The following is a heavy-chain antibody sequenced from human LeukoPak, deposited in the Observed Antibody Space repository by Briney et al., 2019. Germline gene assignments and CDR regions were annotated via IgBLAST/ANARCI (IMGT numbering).Heavy chain of an antibody. D-gene: IGHD3-22*01. CDR3: ARVWGLESSGYYYAY. CDR1: GGTFSSYA. V-gene: IGHV1-69*13. CDR2: IIPIFGTA. Sequence: GASVKVSCKASGGTFSSYAISWVRQAPGQGLEWMGGIIPIFGTANYAQKFQGRVSITADESTSTAFMELSSLRSEDTAVYYCARVWGLESSGYYYAYWGQGTLVTVSS. J-gene: IGHJ4*02.